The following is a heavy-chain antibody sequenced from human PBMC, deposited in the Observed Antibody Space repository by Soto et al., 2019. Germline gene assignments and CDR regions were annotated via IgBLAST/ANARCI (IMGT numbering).Heavy chain of an antibody. CDR1: GFILRNYW. V-gene: IGHV3-7*03. Sequence: EVQLVESGGGLVQPGGSLRLSCADSGFILRNYWMSWVRQAPGMGLQWVASIKGDGSEKYYVDPVKGRFTISRENAKNSLYLQMNSLRAEDTAVYYCARYRSLDPWGQGILVTVSS. CDR2: IKGDGSEK. CDR3: ARYRSLDP. J-gene: IGHJ5*02. D-gene: IGHD3-16*02.